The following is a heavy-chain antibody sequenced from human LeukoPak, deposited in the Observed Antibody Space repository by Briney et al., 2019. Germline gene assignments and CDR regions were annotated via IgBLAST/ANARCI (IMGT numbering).Heavy chain of an antibody. CDR2: ISGRDGST. Sequence: GGSLRLSCAASGFTFSSYAMSWVRQAPGKGLEWVSAISGRDGSTYYADSVKGRFTISRDNSKNTLYLQMNSLRAEDTAVYYCAKSGGVRFDPWGQGTLVTVSS. CDR3: AKSGGVRFDP. V-gene: IGHV3-23*01. D-gene: IGHD3-16*01. J-gene: IGHJ5*02. CDR1: GFTFSSYA.